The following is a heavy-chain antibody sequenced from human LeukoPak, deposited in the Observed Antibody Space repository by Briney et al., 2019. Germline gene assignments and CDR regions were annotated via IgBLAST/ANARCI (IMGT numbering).Heavy chain of an antibody. Sequence: ASVKVSCKASGYSFTGYYIHWVRQAPGQRLEWMGWINPNSGGIKYAQKFQGRVTMTRDRSISTAYMELNRLRSDDTAVYYCGRGRGSTSRYWGQGTLVTVSS. CDR1: GYSFTGYY. J-gene: IGHJ4*02. CDR3: GRGRGSTSRY. D-gene: IGHD5-12*01. CDR2: INPNSGGI. V-gene: IGHV1-2*02.